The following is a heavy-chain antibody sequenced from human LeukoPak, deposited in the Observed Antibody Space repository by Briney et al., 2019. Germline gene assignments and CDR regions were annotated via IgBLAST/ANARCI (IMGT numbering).Heavy chain of an antibody. Sequence: ASVKVSCKASGYSFTAQYMHWLRQAPRQGLEWMGWINPQNGDTKYAQSFLGRVIMTRDTSTTTTYMELSSLRSDDTAIYFCASYPRSNDKSPFDYWGQGTLVSVSS. CDR3: ASYPRSNDKSPFDY. D-gene: IGHD2-8*01. CDR2: INPQNGDT. J-gene: IGHJ4*02. V-gene: IGHV1-2*02. CDR1: GYSFTAQY.